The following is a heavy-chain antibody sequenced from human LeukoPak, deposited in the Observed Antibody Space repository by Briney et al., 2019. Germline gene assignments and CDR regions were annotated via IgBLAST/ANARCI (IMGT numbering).Heavy chain of an antibody. Sequence: SETLSLTCTVSGGSISSYYWSWIRQPPGKGLEWIGYIYTSGSTNYNPSLKSRVTTSVDTSKNQFSLKLSSVTAADTAVYYCARRQYSGYEGYFDYWGQGTLVTVSS. CDR3: ARRQYSGYEGYFDY. CDR1: GGSISSYY. V-gene: IGHV4-4*09. CDR2: IYTSGST. J-gene: IGHJ4*02. D-gene: IGHD5-12*01.